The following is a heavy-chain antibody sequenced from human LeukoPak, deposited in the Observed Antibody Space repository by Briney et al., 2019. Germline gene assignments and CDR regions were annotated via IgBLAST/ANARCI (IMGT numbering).Heavy chain of an antibody. CDR1: GYSFPSHW. D-gene: IGHD6-13*01. Sequence: GESLKISCKGSGYSFPSHWIGWVRQMPGKGLEWMGMIYPGDSDTRYSPSFQGQVTISADKSINTAYLQWSSLKASDTAVYYCARGETSSSWSDYWGQGTLVTVSS. CDR2: IYPGDSDT. CDR3: ARGETSSSWSDY. J-gene: IGHJ4*02. V-gene: IGHV5-51*01.